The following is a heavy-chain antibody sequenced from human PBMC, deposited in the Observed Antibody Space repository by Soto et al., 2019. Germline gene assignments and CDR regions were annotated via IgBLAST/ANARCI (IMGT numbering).Heavy chain of an antibody. CDR2: ISSSSSTI. V-gene: IGHV3-48*01. CDR1: GFTFSSYS. CDR3: ARDSDSSSWYFQH. Sequence: GGSLRLSCAASGFTFSSYSMNWVRQAPGKGLEWVSYISSSSSTIYYADSVKGRFTISRDNAKNSLYLQMNSLRAEDTAVYYCARDSDSSSWYFQHWGQGTLVTVSS. D-gene: IGHD6-13*01. J-gene: IGHJ1*01.